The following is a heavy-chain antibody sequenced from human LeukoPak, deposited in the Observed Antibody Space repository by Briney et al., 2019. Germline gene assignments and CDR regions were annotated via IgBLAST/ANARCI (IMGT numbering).Heavy chain of an antibody. CDR2: IHYSGST. J-gene: IGHJ4*02. V-gene: IGHV4-59*08. CDR3: ARMGGYSGYATH. Sequence: PSETLSLTCTVSGGSLSSYYWSWLRQPPGKGLDWIGYIHYSGSTNYNPSLKSRVTISLDTSNNQFSLKLSSVTAADTAVYYCARMGGYSGYATHWGQGTLVTVSS. D-gene: IGHD5-12*01. CDR1: GGSLSSYY.